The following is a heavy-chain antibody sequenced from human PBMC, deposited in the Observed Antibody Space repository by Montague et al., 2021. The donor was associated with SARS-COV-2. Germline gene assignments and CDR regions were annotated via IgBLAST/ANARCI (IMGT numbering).Heavy chain of an antibody. J-gene: IGHJ6*03. Sequence: SETLSLTCTVSGASISSSNYYWGWIRQPPGKGLEWIATIHYSGXTXYXXXXKXRLTISVDTSKNQFSLRMSSVTAADTAVYYCARGDFGVVIIPYYSYYMDVWGKGTPVTVSS. CDR2: IHYSGXT. D-gene: IGHD3-3*01. CDR1: GASISSSNYY. CDR3: ARGDFGVVIIPYYSYYMDV. V-gene: IGHV4-39*01.